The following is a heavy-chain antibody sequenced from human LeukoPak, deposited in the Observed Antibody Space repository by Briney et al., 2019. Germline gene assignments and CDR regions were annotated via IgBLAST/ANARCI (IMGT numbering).Heavy chain of an antibody. V-gene: IGHV3-23*01. J-gene: IGHJ4*02. Sequence: GGSLRLSCAASGFTFSSYAMSWVRQAPGKGLEWVSAISGSGSSTYYADSVKGRFTISRDNSKNTLYLQMNSLRAEDTAVYYCAKALRRTVVTDYWGQGTLVTVSS. CDR1: GFTFSSYA. D-gene: IGHD4-23*01. CDR2: ISGSGSST. CDR3: AKALRRTVVTDY.